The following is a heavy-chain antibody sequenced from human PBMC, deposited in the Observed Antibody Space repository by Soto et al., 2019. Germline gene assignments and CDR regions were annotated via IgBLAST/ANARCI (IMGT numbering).Heavy chain of an antibody. CDR3: ARDGGQWLNWFDP. V-gene: IGHV3-74*01. Sequence: PGGSLRLSCAASAFTFKNHWMHWVRQVPGKGPVWVSRINGDGSFTSYADAVKGRFTISRGNAKNSLYLQMNSLRAEDTAVYYCARDGGQWLNWFDPWGQGTLVTVSS. CDR1: AFTFKNHW. D-gene: IGHD6-19*01. J-gene: IGHJ5*02. CDR2: INGDGSFT.